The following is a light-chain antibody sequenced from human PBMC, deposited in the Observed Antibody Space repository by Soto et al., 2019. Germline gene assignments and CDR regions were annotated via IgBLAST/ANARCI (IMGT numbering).Light chain of an antibody. J-gene: IGLJ3*02. CDR2: EVS. CDR1: SSDVGGYNY. CDR3: CAYAGSGSVV. V-gene: IGLV2-14*01. Sequence: QSALTQPASVSGSPGQSITISCTGTSSDVGGYNYVSWYQQHPGKAPKLMIYEVSNRPSGVSNRFSGSKSGNTASLTISGLQAEGEADYYCCAYAGSGSVVFGGGTKLTVL.